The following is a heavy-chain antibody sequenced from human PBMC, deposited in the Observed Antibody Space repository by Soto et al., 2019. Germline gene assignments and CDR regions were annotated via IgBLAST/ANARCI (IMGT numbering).Heavy chain of an antibody. CDR2: IYHCGST. D-gene: IGHD2-15*01. V-gene: IGHV4-30-2*01. CDR1: GGSISSGGYS. J-gene: IGHJ2*01. Sequence: QLQLQESGSGLVKPSQTLSLTCAVSGGSISSGGYSCSWIRQPPGKGLEWIGYIYHCGSTYYNPSLKSRFTLSVDRSKNQFSLTLSSVTAADTALYYCAMGYCSGGSCYTLDLWGRDTLVTVSS. CDR3: AMGYCSGGSCYTLDL.